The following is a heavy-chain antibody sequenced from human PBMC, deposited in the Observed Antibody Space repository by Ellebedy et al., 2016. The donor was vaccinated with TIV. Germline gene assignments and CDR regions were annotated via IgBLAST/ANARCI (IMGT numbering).Heavy chain of an antibody. CDR2: IKQDGSEK. J-gene: IGHJ3*02. CDR1: GFTFSSYG. Sequence: GESLKISCAASGFTFSSYGMHWVRQAPGKGLEWVANIKQDGSEKYYVDSVKGRFTISRDNAKNSLYLQMNSLRAEDTAVYYCARDHSHEIYDSSAFDIWGQGTMVTVSS. CDR3: ARDHSHEIYDSSAFDI. V-gene: IGHV3-7*01. D-gene: IGHD3-22*01.